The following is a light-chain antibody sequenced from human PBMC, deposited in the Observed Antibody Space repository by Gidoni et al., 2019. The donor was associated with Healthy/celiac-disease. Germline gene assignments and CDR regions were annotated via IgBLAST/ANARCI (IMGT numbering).Light chain of an antibody. CDR1: RIVLYSSNNKNY. J-gene: IGKJ4*01. V-gene: IGKV4-1*01. CDR2: WAS. CDR3: QQYYSTPLT. Sequence: DIVMTPSTDSLAVSLCERATTNCKSSRIVLYSSNNKNYLAWYQQKPGQPPKLLIYWASTRESGVPDRFSGSGSGTDFTLTISSLQAEDVAVYYCQQYYSTPLTFGGGTKVEIK.